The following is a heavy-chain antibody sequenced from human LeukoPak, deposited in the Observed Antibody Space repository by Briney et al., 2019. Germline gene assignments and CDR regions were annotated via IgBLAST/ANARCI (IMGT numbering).Heavy chain of an antibody. J-gene: IGHJ4*02. CDR1: GGPISSYY. V-gene: IGHV4-59*01. CDR2: IYYSGST. D-gene: IGHD1-26*01. CDR3: ARALSGSYPFDY. Sequence: SETLTLTCTVSGGPISSYYWSWIRQPPGKGLEWIGYIYYSGSTNYNPSLKSRVIISLDTSKNHFSLKLSSVTAADTAVYYCARALSGSYPFDYWGQGTLVTVSS.